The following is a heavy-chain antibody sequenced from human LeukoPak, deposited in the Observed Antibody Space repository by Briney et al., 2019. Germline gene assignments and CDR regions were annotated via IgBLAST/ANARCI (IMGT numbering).Heavy chain of an antibody. CDR1: SASITSSPYF. Sequence: SETLSLTCTVSSASITSSPYFWGWIRQSPGKGLEWIGSISYSGTAYYNPSLKSRITISVDTSKNLFSLKLSSVTAADTAVYFCSRSISAAASYWGQGTLVTVSS. D-gene: IGHD6-13*01. J-gene: IGHJ4*02. CDR3: SRSISAAASY. V-gene: IGHV4-39*07. CDR2: ISYSGTA.